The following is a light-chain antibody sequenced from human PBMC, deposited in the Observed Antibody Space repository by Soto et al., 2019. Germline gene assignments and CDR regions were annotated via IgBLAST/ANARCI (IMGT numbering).Light chain of an antibody. J-gene: IGKJ1*01. Sequence: DIQMTQSPSTLSASIGDRVTITCRASQTISIYLAWCQQRPGEAPNLLIYDASTLESGVPARFSGSGSGTEFTLTISSLQPDDFATYYCQQYSSSSPTFGQGTKVEIQ. V-gene: IGKV1-5*01. CDR3: QQYSSSSPT. CDR2: DAS. CDR1: QTISIY.